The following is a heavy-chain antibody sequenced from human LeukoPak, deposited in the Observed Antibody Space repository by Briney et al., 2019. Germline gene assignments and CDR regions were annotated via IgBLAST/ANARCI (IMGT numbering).Heavy chain of an antibody. J-gene: IGHJ5*02. V-gene: IGHV3-49*04. Sequence: GGSLRLSCTGSGFTFGDYAMSWVRQAPGKGLEWVGFIRSNTYGGTTEYAASVKGRFTISRDDSKSIGYLQMNSLRAEDTAVYYCARPWGDVSIATWFSPWGQGTLVTVSS. CDR2: IRSNTYGGTT. CDR1: GFTFGDYA. CDR3: ARPWGDVSIATWFSP. D-gene: IGHD3-16*01.